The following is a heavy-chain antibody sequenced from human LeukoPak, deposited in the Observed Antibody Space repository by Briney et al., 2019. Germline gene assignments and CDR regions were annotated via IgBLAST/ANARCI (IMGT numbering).Heavy chain of an antibody. CDR2: MNPNSGNT. D-gene: IGHD3-9*01. CDR3: ARITTGSSCYFDY. J-gene: IGHJ4*03. CDR1: GYTFTSYD. V-gene: IGHV1-8*03. Sequence: ASVKVSCKASGYTFTSYDINWGRQATGQGLEWMGWMNPNSGNTGYAQKFQGRVTITRNTSISTAYMELSSLRSEDTAVYYCARITTGSSCYFDYWGQGTLVTVSS.